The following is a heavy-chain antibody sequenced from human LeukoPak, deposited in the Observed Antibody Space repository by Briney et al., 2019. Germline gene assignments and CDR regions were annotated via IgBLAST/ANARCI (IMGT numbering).Heavy chain of an antibody. CDR3: ARDSYFHY. CDR2: IYSGAST. V-gene: IGHV3-53*01. Sequence: GGSLRLSCAASGFIVSSNYMSWVRQAPGKGLEWVSVIYSGASTHYADSVKGRFTISRDTSKNTLYLQMNSLRAEDTAVYYCARDSYFHYWGQGTLVTVSS. CDR1: GFIVSSNY. J-gene: IGHJ4*02. D-gene: IGHD3-10*01.